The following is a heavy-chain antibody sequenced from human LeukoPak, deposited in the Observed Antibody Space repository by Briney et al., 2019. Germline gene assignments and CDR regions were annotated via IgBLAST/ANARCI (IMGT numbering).Heavy chain of an antibody. V-gene: IGHV3-23*01. D-gene: IGHD6-19*01. CDR1: GFSFSLYA. J-gene: IGHJ4*02. CDR2: IIETGASP. Sequence: GGSLRLSRAASGFSFSLYAMNWVRQAPGKGLEWVSTIIETGASPYYADSVRGRFTVSRDSSKNMFYLQMNSLRAEDTAIYYCARRGAGSGGLDYWGQGTLVTVSS. CDR3: ARRGAGSGGLDY.